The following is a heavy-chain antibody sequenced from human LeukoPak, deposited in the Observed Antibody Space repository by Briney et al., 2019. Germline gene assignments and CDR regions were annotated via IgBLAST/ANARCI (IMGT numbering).Heavy chain of an antibody. CDR2: IKQDGRER. CDR1: GFSTSVYW. Sequence: GGSLRLSCEASGFSTSVYWMSWVRQAPGEGREWVGNIKQDGRERNYVDSVKGRFTTSRDNAKKSLYLQMNSLRAEDTAVYYCARDPSYYDILTGYYHPLDYWGQGTLVTVSS. CDR3: ARDPSYYDILTGYYHPLDY. D-gene: IGHD3-9*01. V-gene: IGHV3-7*01. J-gene: IGHJ4*02.